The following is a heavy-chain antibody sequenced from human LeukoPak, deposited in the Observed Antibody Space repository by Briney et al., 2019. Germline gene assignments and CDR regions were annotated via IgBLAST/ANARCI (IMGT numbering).Heavy chain of an antibody. CDR2: LSDNGGSP. V-gene: IGHV3-23*01. J-gene: IGHJ5*01. D-gene: IGHD2-21*01. CDR3: AKDPETYSSRWFDS. CDR1: GFTFSNYA. Sequence: GGSLRLSCAASGFTFSNYAMSWVRQAPGKGLEWVSSLSDNGGSPYYADSVKGRFTISRDNSKNTLYLHTNSLRVEDTAVYYCAKDPETYSSRWFDSWGQGTLVTVSS.